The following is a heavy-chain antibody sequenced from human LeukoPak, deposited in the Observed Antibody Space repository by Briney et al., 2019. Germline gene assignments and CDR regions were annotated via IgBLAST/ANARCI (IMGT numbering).Heavy chain of an antibody. D-gene: IGHD2-21*02. CDR2: MNPNSGNT. Sequence: VASVTVSCKASGYTFTSYDINWVRQATGQGLEWMGWMNPNSGNTGYAQKFQGRVTMTGNTSISTAYMELSSLRSEDTAVYYCASARTAIKGYYFDYWGQGTLVTVSS. V-gene: IGHV1-8*01. CDR3: ASARTAIKGYYFDY. J-gene: IGHJ4*02. CDR1: GYTFTSYD.